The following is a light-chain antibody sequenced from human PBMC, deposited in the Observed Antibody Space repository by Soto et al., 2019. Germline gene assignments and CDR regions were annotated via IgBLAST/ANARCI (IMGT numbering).Light chain of an antibody. CDR3: QPYNNWPPYT. V-gene: IGKV3-15*01. CDR1: QSVSTN. CDR2: GAS. Sequence: DIVMTQSPATLSVSPGERTTLACRAIQSVSTNFAWYQQKPGQAPRLLLYGASTRATGIPARFSGRGSGTEFTLTISRLQSEDFAVYYCQPYNNWPPYTFGQGPKLEI. J-gene: IGKJ2*01.